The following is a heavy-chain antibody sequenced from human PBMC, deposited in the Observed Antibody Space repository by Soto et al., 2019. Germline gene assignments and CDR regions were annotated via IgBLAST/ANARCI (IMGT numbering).Heavy chain of an antibody. CDR3: ARLHGYCISSSCHGHYAMDV. Sequence: SETLSLTCAVFGASFSDYYWSWIRKPPGKGLEWIGEINHSGITNYNSSLKSRVTISVDTSKNQFSLKLTSVTAADTAVYYCARLHGYCISSSCHGHYAMDVWGQGTTVT. V-gene: IGHV4-34*01. CDR2: INHSGIT. D-gene: IGHD2-2*01. J-gene: IGHJ6*02. CDR1: GASFSDYY.